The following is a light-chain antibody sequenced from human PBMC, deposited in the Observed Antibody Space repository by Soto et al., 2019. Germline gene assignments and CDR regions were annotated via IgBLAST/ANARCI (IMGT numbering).Light chain of an antibody. CDR1: QSASSNY. J-gene: IGKJ2*01. CDR3: QLYGASPPMYT. V-gene: IGKV3-20*01. Sequence: EVVLTQSPGTVSLSPGDRATLSCRASQSASSNYLAWYQQKFGQAPRLLIHGASNRATGISDRFSGGGSGTDFTLTISRLEPEDVAVYYCQLYGASPPMYTFGQGTKLEIK. CDR2: GAS.